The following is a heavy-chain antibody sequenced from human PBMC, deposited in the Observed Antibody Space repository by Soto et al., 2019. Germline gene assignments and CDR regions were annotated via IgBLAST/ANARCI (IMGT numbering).Heavy chain of an antibody. CDR1: GYTFTSYY. V-gene: IGHV1-46*01. D-gene: IGHD3-10*01. Sequence: VKVSCKASGYTFTSYYMHWVRQAPGQGLEWMGIINPSGGSTSYAQKSQGRVTMTRDTSTSTVYMELSSLRSADTAVYYCARGRGPMVRGVIIANHIDVWGQGTTVTVSS. CDR3: ARGRGPMVRGVIIANHIDV. J-gene: IGHJ6*02. CDR2: INPSGGST.